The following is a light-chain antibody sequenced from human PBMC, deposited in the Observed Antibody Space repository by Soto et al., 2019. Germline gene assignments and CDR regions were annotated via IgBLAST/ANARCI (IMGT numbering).Light chain of an antibody. CDR2: DAS. J-gene: IGKJ5*01. Sequence: EIVLPQSQATLSLSPGESATLSCRASQSVSSYLAWYQQNPGQAPRLLIYDASNRATGIPARFSGSGSGTDFTLTIRSLEPEDLAVYYCQQRSNWPPITVGKGTRLEIK. CDR1: QSVSSY. V-gene: IGKV3-11*01. CDR3: QQRSNWPPIT.